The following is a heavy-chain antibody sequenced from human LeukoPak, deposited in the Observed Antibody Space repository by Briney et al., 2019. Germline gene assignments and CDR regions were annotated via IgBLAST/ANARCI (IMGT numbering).Heavy chain of an antibody. J-gene: IGHJ4*02. CDR1: GFTFSSYS. Sequence: GGSLRLSCAAAGFTFSSYSMNWVRQAPGKGLEWVAVISYDGSNKYYADSVKGRFTISRDNSKNTLYLQMNSLRAEDTAVYYCARDSFPNSYDSSGYYDYWGQGTLVTVSS. CDR3: ARDSFPNSYDSSGYYDY. CDR2: ISYDGSNK. V-gene: IGHV3-30*03. D-gene: IGHD3-22*01.